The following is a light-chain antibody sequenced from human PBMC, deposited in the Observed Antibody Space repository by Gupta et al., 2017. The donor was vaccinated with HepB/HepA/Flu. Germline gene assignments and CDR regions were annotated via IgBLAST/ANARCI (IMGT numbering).Light chain of an antibody. V-gene: IGLV3-21*04. CDR2: YDS. J-gene: IGLJ1*01. Sequence: SYVLTQPPSASVAPGQTARITCGGNNIGSTSVHWYQQKPGQAPVLVIYYDSDRPSGIPERFSGSNSGNTATLTISRVEAGDEADYYCQVWDSSSDHPRYVFGTGTKVTVL. CDR1: NIGSTS. CDR3: QVWDSSSDHPRYV.